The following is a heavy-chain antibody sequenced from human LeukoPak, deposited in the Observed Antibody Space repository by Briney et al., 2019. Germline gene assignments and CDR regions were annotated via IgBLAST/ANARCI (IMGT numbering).Heavy chain of an antibody. D-gene: IGHD2-2*01. CDR3: ARHSKGIIVVPAAPNYYYYYIDV. V-gene: IGHV3-7*01. Sequence: GGSLRLSCAASGFTLSGYWMSWVRQARGKGLEWVANIKQDGSEKYSVDSVKGRFTISRDNAKNSLYLHMTSLRAEDTAVYYCARHSKGIIVVPAAPNYYYYYIDVWGKGTTVTVSS. CDR1: GFTLSGYW. J-gene: IGHJ6*03. CDR2: IKQDGSEK.